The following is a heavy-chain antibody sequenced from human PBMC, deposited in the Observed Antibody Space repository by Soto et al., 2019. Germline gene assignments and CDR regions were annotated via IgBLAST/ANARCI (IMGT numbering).Heavy chain of an antibody. CDR3: ASYYDSSGYYYALDY. J-gene: IGHJ4*02. CDR2: ISSSSSYI. V-gene: IGHV3-21*01. D-gene: IGHD3-22*01. Sequence: GGSLRLSCAASGFTSSSYSMNWVRQAPGKGLEWVSSISSSSSYIYYSDSVKGRFTISRDNAKNSLYLHMNSLRAEDTDVYYFASYYDSSGYYYALDYWGQGTLVTVSS. CDR1: GFTSSSYS.